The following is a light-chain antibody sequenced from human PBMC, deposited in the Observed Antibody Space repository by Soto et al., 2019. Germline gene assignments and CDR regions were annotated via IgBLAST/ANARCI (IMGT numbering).Light chain of an antibody. CDR1: RSDIGAHNF. Sequence: QSALTQPASVSGYPGQSITISCTGTRSDIGAHNFVSWYQQHPGEAPKLTLYDVNIRPSGVSNRFSGSKSGNTASLTISGLQAEDEADYYCTSWTTSTTMIFGGGTKVTVL. CDR2: DVN. CDR3: TSWTTSTTMI. J-gene: IGLJ2*01. V-gene: IGLV2-14*03.